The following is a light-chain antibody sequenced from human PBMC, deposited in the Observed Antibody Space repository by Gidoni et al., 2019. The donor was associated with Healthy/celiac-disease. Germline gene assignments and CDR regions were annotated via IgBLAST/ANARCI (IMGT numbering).Light chain of an antibody. CDR1: QSVSSN. V-gene: IGKV3-15*01. Sequence: EIVMTQSPATLSVSPGERATLSCRASQSVSSNLAWYQQKPGHAPRLLIYGAATRATGIPARFSGSGSGTEFTLTISSLQSEDFAVYYCQQYKNWPPLLTFGGGTKVEIK. CDR2: GAA. CDR3: QQYKNWPPLLT. J-gene: IGKJ4*02.